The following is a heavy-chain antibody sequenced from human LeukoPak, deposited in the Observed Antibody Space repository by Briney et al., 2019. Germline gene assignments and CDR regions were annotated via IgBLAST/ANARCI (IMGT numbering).Heavy chain of an antibody. V-gene: IGHV5-51*01. CDR1: RYTFTNYW. J-gene: IGHJ5*02. D-gene: IGHD5-12*01. CDR3: ARRAYSHEWFEP. CDR2: IYPGDSDT. Sequence: GESLKISCKASRYTFTNYWIGWVRQMPGNGLEWMGTIYPGDSDTRYSPSFQGQVTISADKSISTAYLQWTSLRASDTAMYYCARRAYSHEWFEPWGQGTLVTVSS.